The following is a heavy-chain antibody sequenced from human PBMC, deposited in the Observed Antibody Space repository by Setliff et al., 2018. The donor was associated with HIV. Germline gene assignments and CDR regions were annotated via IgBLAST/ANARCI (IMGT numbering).Heavy chain of an antibody. CDR1: GFTFSSYA. CDR3: AQAQTSVSGSYYQYLQH. J-gene: IGHJ1*01. Sequence: LRLSCAASGFTFSSYAMSWVRQAPGKGLEWVSAISGSGGSTYYADSVKGRFTISRDNSENTLYLRMNSLRAEDTAVYYCAQAQTSVSGSYYQYLQHWGQGTLVTVSS. D-gene: IGHD3-10*01. CDR2: ISGSGGST. V-gene: IGHV3-23*01.